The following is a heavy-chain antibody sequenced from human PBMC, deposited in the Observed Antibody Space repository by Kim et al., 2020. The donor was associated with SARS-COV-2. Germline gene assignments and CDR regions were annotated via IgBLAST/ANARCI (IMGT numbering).Heavy chain of an antibody. V-gene: IGHV4-34*01. CDR1: GGSFSGYY. D-gene: IGHD3-22*01. CDR3: ARRRLNYYDSSGYLL. Sequence: SETLSLTCAVYGGSFSGYYWSWIRQPPGKGLEWIGEINHSGSTNYNPSLKSRVTISVDTSKNQFSLKLSSVTAADTAVYYCARRRLNYYDSSGYLLWGQGTLVTVSS. J-gene: IGHJ4*02. CDR2: INHSGST.